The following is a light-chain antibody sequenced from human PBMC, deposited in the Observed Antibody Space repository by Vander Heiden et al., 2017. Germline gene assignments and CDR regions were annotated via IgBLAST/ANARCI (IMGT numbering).Light chain of an antibody. CDR3: AAWDDSLKGVV. CDR1: NSNIGSNT. CDR2: SNN. J-gene: IGLJ2*01. Sequence: QSVLTQPPSASGTPGQSVTISCSGSNSNIGSNTVNWYQQLPGTAPKLLIYSNNQRPSGVPDRFSGSKSGTSASLAISGLQAEDEADYYCAAWDDSLKGVVFGGGTKLTVL. V-gene: IGLV1-44*01.